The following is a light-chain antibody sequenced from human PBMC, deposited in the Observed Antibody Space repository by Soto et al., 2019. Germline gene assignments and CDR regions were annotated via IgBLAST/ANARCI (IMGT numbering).Light chain of an antibody. CDR3: QQYNSWPPWT. CDR2: GAS. CDR1: QSVSSN. Sequence: EILMTQSPATLSVSPGERATLSCRASQSVSSNLAWYQQKPGRAPRLLIYGASTRATGIPARFSGGGSGTEFTLTISSLQSGDFAVYYCQQYNSWPPWTFGQGTKVDIK. J-gene: IGKJ1*01. V-gene: IGKV3-15*01.